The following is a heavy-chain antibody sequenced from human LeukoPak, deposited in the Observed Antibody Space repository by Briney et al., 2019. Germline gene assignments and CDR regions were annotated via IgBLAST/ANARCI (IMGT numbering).Heavy chain of an antibody. V-gene: IGHV3-7*01. D-gene: IGHD6-13*01. CDR1: EFSVGSNY. J-gene: IGHJ6*03. CDR3: ARVRYSSSWYLPYYYYYYMDV. CDR2: IKQDGSEK. Sequence: GGSLRLSCAASEFSVGSNYMSWVRQAPGKGLEWVANIKQDGSEKYYVDSVKGRFTISRDNAKNSLYLQMNSLRAEDTAVYYCARVRYSSSWYLPYYYYYYMDVWGKGTTVTISS.